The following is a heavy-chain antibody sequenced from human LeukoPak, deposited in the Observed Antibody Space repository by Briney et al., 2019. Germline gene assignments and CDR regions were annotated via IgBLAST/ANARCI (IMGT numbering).Heavy chain of an antibody. CDR3: ARTRDANAYYYYCGMDV. CDR2: IYYSGST. V-gene: IGHV4-30-4*01. Sequence: SETLSLTCTVSGGSISSGDYYWSWIRQPPGTGLEWIGYIYYSGSTYYNPSLKSRVTISVDTSKNQFSLKLSSVTAADTAVYYCARTRDANAYYYYCGMDVWGQGTTVTVSS. J-gene: IGHJ6*02. CDR1: GGSISSGDYY. D-gene: IGHD2-2*01.